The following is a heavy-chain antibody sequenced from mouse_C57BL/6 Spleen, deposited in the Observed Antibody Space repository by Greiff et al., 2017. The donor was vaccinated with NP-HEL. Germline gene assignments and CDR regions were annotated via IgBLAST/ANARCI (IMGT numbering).Heavy chain of an antibody. CDR2: IDPEDGDT. V-gene: IGHV14-1*01. CDR1: GFNIKDYY. Sequence: EVQLQQSGAELVRPGASVKLSCTASGFNIKDYYMHWVKQRPEQGLEWIGRIDPEDGDTEYAPKFQGKDTMTADTASNTAYLQLSSLTSEDTAVYYCTTVDSGYVAAMDYWGQGTSVTVSS. CDR3: TTVDSGYVAAMDY. J-gene: IGHJ4*01. D-gene: IGHD3-2*02.